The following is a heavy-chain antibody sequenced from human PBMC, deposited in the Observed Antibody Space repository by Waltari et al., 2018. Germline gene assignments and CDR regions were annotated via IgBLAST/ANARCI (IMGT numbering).Heavy chain of an antibody. D-gene: IGHD6-13*01. Sequence: QLQLQESGPGLVKPSATLSLTCAVSGASFSKSNYSGAWIRQTPGKGLEWIGSIYYSGITYYNPSLKSRATISIDTSKNQFSLKLSSVTAADTAVYYCAKYSSSPYYYGMDVWGQGTTVTVSS. V-gene: IGHV4-39*07. CDR2: IYYSGIT. J-gene: IGHJ6*02. CDR3: AKYSSSPYYYGMDV. CDR1: GASFSKSNYS.